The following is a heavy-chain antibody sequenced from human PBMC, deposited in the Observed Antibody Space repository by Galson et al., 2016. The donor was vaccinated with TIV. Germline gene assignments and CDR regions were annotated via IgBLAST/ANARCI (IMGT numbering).Heavy chain of an antibody. CDR1: GVIFNSYT. V-gene: IGHV1-69*16. Sequence: SVKVSCKASGVIFNSYTFNWVRQAPGQGLEWMGGIIPIVGTTNYAQTFQGRITSTTDKSTNTAYMELTSLRTEDTDVYYCARDASESYKDYYYDGMDVWGQGTTVIVSS. D-gene: IGHD1-26*01. J-gene: IGHJ6*02. CDR2: IIPIVGTT. CDR3: ARDASESYKDYYYDGMDV.